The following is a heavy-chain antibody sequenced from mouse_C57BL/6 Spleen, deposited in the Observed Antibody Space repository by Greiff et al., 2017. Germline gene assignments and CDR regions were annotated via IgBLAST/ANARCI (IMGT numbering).Heavy chain of an antibody. J-gene: IGHJ3*01. CDR2: IYPGSGST. Sequence: QVQLQQPGAELVQPGASVKMSCKASGYTFTSYWITWVKQRPGQGLEWIGDIYPGSGSTNYNEKFKSKATLTVDTSSSTAYMQLSSLTSEDSAVYYCARQDSNFVWFAYWGQGTLVTVSA. CDR3: ARQDSNFVWFAY. V-gene: IGHV1-55*01. CDR1: GYTFTSYW. D-gene: IGHD2-5*01.